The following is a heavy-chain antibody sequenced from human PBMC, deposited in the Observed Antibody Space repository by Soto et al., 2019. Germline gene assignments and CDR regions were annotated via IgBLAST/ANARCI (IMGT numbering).Heavy chain of an antibody. CDR3: AVVVPARFDY. J-gene: IGHJ4*02. CDR2: IYYSGST. D-gene: IGHD2-2*01. V-gene: IGHV4-59*06. CDR1: GGSISSYY. Sequence: TSETLSLTCTVSGGSISSYYWSWIRQHPGKGLEWIGYIYYSGSTYYNPSLKSRVTISVDTSKNQFSLKLSSVTAADTAVYYCAVVVPARFDYWGQGTLVTVPQ.